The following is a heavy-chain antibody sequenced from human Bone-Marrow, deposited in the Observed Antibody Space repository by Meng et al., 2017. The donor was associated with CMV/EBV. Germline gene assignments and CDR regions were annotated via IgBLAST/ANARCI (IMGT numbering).Heavy chain of an antibody. V-gene: IGHV3-30*02. CDR2: IRYDGSNK. Sequence: GGSLRLSCAASGFTFSSYGMHWVRQAPGKGLEWVAFIRYDGSNKYYADSVKGRFTISRDNSKNTLYLQMNGLRAEDTAVYYCAKDYYYGSGSYYYFDYWGQGTLVTVSS. CDR3: AKDYYYGSGSYYYFDY. J-gene: IGHJ4*02. D-gene: IGHD3-10*01. CDR1: GFTFSSYG.